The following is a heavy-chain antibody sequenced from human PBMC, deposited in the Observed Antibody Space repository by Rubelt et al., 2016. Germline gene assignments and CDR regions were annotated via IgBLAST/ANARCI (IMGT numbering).Heavy chain of an antibody. CDR1: GYSFKRYA. Sequence: QVQLVQSGAEVKEPGASIKVSCKTSGYSFKRYAISWVRQAPGQGLEWMGGIIPIFGTATYAQKFQGRVTIIADESTRTSYMELSSLRSEDTAVYYCARRQQLGPFDYWGQGTLVTVSS. J-gene: IGHJ4*02. V-gene: IGHV1-69*13. CDR2: IIPIFGTA. D-gene: IGHD6-13*01. CDR3: ARRQQLGPFDY.